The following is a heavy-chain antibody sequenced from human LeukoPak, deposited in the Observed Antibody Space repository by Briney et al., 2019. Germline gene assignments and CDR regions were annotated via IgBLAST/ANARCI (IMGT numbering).Heavy chain of an antibody. CDR1: GFTFSSYD. D-gene: IGHD6-13*01. CDR2: IGTAGDT. Sequence: GGSLRLSCAASGFTFSSYDMHWVRQATGKSLEWVSAIGTAGDTYYPGSVKGRFTISRDNSKNTLYLQMNSLRAEDTAVYYCAKDSYSSSGLLFDYWGQGTLVTVSS. V-gene: IGHV3-13*01. CDR3: AKDSYSSSGLLFDY. J-gene: IGHJ4*02.